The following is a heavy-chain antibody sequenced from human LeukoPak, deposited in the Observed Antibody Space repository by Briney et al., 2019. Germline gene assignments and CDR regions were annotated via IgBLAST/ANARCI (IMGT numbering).Heavy chain of an antibody. CDR1: GGSFSAYY. CDR3: ARGGYYGSGRDAFDI. D-gene: IGHD3-10*01. CDR2: INHSGST. V-gene: IGHV4-34*01. Sequence: PSESLSLTCAVYGGSFSAYYWNWIRQPPGKGREWIGAINHSGSTIYNPSLKSRVTISVDTSKNQFSLKLSSVTAADTAVYYCARGGYYGSGRDAFDIWGQGTMVTVSS. J-gene: IGHJ3*02.